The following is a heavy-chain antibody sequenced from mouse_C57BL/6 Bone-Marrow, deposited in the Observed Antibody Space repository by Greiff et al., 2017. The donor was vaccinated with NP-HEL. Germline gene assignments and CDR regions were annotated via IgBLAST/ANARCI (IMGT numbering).Heavy chain of an antibody. CDR2: ISSGGSYT. D-gene: IGHD1-1*01. V-gene: IGHV5-6*01. J-gene: IGHJ2*01. Sequence: DVHLVESGGDLVKPGGSLKLSCAASGFTFSSYGMSWVRQTPDKRLEWVATISSGGSYTYYPDSVKGRFTISRDNAKNTLYLQMSSLKSEDTAMYYCARQGGSNYWGQGTTLTVSS. CDR3: ARQGGSNY. CDR1: GFTFSSYG.